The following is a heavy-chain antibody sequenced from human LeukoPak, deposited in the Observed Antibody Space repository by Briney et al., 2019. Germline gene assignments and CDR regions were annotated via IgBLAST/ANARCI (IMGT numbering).Heavy chain of an antibody. J-gene: IGHJ4*02. D-gene: IGHD3-10*01. Sequence: SETLSLTCTVSGGSISSSSYYWVWIRQPPGKGLEGIGCIYYSGSSYYNPSHKSRVTISVDTSKTQFSLKLRSVTAADTAVYYCASGPITMVRGVIIEYYFDYWGQGTLVAVSS. CDR2: IYYSGSS. V-gene: IGHV4-39*01. CDR1: GGSISSSSYY. CDR3: ASGPITMVRGVIIEYYFDY.